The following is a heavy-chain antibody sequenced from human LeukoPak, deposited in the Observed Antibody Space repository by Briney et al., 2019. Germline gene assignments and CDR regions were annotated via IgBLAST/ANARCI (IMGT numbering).Heavy chain of an antibody. CDR2: ISAYNGNT. CDR3: ARARAAGTPTLFDY. Sequence: VVSVKVSCKASGYTFTSYGISWVRQAPGQGLEWMGWISAYNGNTNYAQKLQGRVTMTTDISTSTAYMELRSLRSDDTAVYYCARARAAGTPTLFDYWGQGTLVTVSS. D-gene: IGHD6-13*01. J-gene: IGHJ4*02. CDR1: GYTFTSYG. V-gene: IGHV1-18*04.